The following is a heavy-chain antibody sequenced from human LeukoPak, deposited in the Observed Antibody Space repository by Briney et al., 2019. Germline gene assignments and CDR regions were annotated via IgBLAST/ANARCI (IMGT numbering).Heavy chain of an antibody. CDR2: IYYSGST. CDR1: GGSISSSSYY. CDR3: ARSAYSYGADAFDI. J-gene: IGHJ3*02. V-gene: IGHV4-39*07. D-gene: IGHD5-18*01. Sequence: PSETLSLTCTVSGGSISSSSYYWGWIRQPPGKGLEWIGSIYYSGSTYYNPSLKSRVTISVDTSKNQFSLKLSSVTAADTAVYYCARSAYSYGADAFDIWGQGTMVTVSS.